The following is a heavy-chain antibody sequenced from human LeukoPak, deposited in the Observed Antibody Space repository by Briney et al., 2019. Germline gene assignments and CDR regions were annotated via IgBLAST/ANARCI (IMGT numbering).Heavy chain of an antibody. Sequence: ASVKVSCKASGYSFTTYYMHWVRQAPGQGLEWMGIINPSGGSTSYAQKFQGRVTTTRDTSTSTVYMELSSLRSEDTAVYYCAREVGGTFSWFDPWGQGTLVTVSS. CDR2: INPSGGST. CDR3: AREVGGTFSWFDP. V-gene: IGHV1-46*01. D-gene: IGHD1-26*01. J-gene: IGHJ5*02. CDR1: GYSFTTYY.